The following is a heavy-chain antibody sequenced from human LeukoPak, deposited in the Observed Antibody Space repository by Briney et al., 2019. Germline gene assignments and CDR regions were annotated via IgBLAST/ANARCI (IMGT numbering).Heavy chain of an antibody. CDR2: ISSSSSYV. V-gene: IGHV3-21*01. J-gene: IGHJ6*04. D-gene: IGHD6-19*01. CDR1: GFTFSSYS. Sequence: GGSLRLSCAASGFTFSSYSMNWVRQAPGKGLEWVSSISSSSSYVHYADSVKGRFTISRDNAKNSLYLQMNSLRAEDTAVYYCASSRSSSGWYYGMDVWGKGTTVTVSS. CDR3: ASSRSSSGWYYGMDV.